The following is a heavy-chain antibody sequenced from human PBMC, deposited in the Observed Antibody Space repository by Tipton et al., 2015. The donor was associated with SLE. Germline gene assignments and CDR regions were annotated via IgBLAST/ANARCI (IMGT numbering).Heavy chain of an antibody. Sequence: TLSLTYTVSGASVSSFRWNWIRQSPGKGLEWIACVCNSVSTNYDPSLKSRGTISVDTSKNHFSLELTSVTAADTAVYYCARHLGVIVAFEVWGQGTVLTVSS. D-gene: IGHD3-10*01. V-gene: IGHV4-59*08. CDR1: GASVSSFR. CDR2: VCNSVST. J-gene: IGHJ3*01. CDR3: ARHLGVIVAFEV.